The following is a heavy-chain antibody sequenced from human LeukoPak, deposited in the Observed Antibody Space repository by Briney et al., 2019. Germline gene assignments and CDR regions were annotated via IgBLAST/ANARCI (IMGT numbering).Heavy chain of an antibody. CDR1: GGTFSSYA. CDR3: AKQGGARQDYYMDV. CDR2: IIPIFGTT. J-gene: IGHJ6*03. D-gene: IGHD4/OR15-4a*01. V-gene: IGHV1-69*06. Sequence: ASVKVSCKASGGTFSSYAITWVRQAPGRGLEWMGRIIPIFGTTSYAQDFQDRVTITADISSNTAYMEVNSLTSDDTAVYFCAKQGGARQDYYMDVWGNGTTVTVSS.